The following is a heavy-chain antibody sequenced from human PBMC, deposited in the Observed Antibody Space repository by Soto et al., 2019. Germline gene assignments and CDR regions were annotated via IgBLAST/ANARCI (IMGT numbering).Heavy chain of an antibody. CDR1: GDSVSSNSAA. D-gene: IGHD1-1*01. J-gene: IGHJ4*02. CDR2: TYLRSKWYH. V-gene: IGHV6-1*01. CDR3: ARDYNGFDF. Sequence: SQTLSLTCAISGDSVSSNSAAWKWIRQSPSGGLEWLGRTYLRSKWYHDYALSVKSRITIDPDTSKNQFSLQLTSVTPEDTAVYYCARDYNGFDFWGQGTLVTVSS.